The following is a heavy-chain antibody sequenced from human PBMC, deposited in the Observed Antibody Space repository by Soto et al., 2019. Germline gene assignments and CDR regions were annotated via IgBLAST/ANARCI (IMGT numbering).Heavy chain of an antibody. D-gene: IGHD3-22*01. CDR3: TTDYYYDSSGYYWAGDAFDI. Sequence: EVQLVESGGGLVKPGGSLRLSCAASGFTFSNAWMNWVRQAPGKGLEWVGRIKSKTDGGTTDYAAPVKGRFTISRDDSKSTLYLQMNSLKTEDTAVYYCTTDYYYDSSGYYWAGDAFDIWGQGTMVTVSS. V-gene: IGHV3-15*07. CDR2: IKSKTDGGTT. J-gene: IGHJ3*02. CDR1: GFTFSNAW.